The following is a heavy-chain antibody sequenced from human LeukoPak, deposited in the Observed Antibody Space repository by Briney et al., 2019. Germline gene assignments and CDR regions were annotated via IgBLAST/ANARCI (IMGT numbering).Heavy chain of an antibody. CDR2: ISSSGSTI. CDR3: AGSLGYCSSTSCEPVYFDY. CDR1: GFTLSDYY. V-gene: IGHV3-11*04. J-gene: IGHJ4*02. Sequence: GGSLRLSCAASGFTLSDYYMSWIRLAPGKWLEWVSYISSSGSTIYYADSVKGRFTISRDNAKNSLSLQMNSLRVEDTAVYYCAGSLGYCSSTSCEPVYFDYWGQGTLVTSSS. D-gene: IGHD2-2*01.